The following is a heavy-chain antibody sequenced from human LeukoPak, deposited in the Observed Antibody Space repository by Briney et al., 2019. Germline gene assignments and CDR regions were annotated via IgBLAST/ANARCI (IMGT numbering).Heavy chain of an antibody. CDR1: GYTFTGYY. CDR2: INPNSGGT. D-gene: IGHD2-2*01. CDR3: ARGPPYCSSTSCRFFDY. J-gene: IGHJ4*02. Sequence: ASVKLSCKASGYTFTGYYMHWVRQAPGQGLEWMGWINPNSGGTNYAQKFQGRVTMTRDTSISTAYMELSRLRSDDTAVYYCARGPPYCSSTSCRFFDYWGQGTLVTVSS. V-gene: IGHV1-2*02.